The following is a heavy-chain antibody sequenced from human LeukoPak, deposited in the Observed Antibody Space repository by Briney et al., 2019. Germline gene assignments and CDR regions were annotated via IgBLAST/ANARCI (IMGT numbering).Heavy chain of an antibody. CDR1: GGSISSYY. J-gene: IGHJ6*03. CDR3: ARDGARDYYYYYMDV. D-gene: IGHD4-17*01. V-gene: IGHV4-59*01. CDR2: IYYSGST. Sequence: NPSETLSLTCTVSGGSISSYYWSWIRQPPGMGLEWIGYIYYSGSTYYNPSLKSRVTISIDTSKNQFSLKLSSVTAADAAVYYCARDGARDYYYYYMDVWGKGTTVTVSS.